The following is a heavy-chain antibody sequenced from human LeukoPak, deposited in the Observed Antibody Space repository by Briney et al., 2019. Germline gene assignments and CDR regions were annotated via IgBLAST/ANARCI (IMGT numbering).Heavy chain of an antibody. CDR1: GYSFTSYW. Sequence: GESLKISCKGSGYSFTSYWIGWVRQMPGKGLEWMGIIYPSDSDTRYSPSFQGQVTISADKSISTAYLQWSSLKASDTAMYYCARHNNYYDSSGYPFDAFDIWGQGTMVTVSS. V-gene: IGHV5-51*01. D-gene: IGHD3-22*01. J-gene: IGHJ3*02. CDR3: ARHNNYYDSSGYPFDAFDI. CDR2: IYPSDSDT.